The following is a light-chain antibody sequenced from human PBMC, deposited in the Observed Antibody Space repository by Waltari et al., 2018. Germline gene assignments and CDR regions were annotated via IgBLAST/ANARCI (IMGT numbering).Light chain of an antibody. Sequence: QSALTQPASVSGSPGQSITISCAGATSDVVTYSLVSWYQQHPGNPPKLMIHEGTQRPSGISNRFSGSNSDNTASLTISGLQFEDEAYYYCCSYAGGSPLFGGGTRVTVL. V-gene: IGLV2-23*01. CDR3: CSYAGGSPL. CDR1: TSDVVTYSL. J-gene: IGLJ3*02. CDR2: EGT.